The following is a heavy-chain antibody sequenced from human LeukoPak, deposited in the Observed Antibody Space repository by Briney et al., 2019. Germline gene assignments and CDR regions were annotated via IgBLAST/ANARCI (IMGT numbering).Heavy chain of an antibody. CDR2: IYYSGST. V-gene: IGHV4-30-4*01. J-gene: IGHJ3*02. Sequence: SETLSLTCTVSGGSISSGDYYWTWIRQPPGKGLEWIGYIYYSGSTYYNPSLKSRVTISVDTSKNQFSLKLSSVTAADTAVHYCARGTPLWFGYLSRVIFDSWGQGTMVTVSS. CDR1: GGSISSGDYY. CDR3: ARGTPLWFGYLSRVIFDS. D-gene: IGHD3-10*01.